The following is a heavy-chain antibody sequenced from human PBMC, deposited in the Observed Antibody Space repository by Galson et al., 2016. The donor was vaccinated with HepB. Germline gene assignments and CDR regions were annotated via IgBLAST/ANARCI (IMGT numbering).Heavy chain of an antibody. CDR3: GSPGIDY. Sequence: SLRLSCADSGSTWMSWVRQAPGKGLEWVANIKQDGSGKYYVDSVKGRFTISKDIAKNSVYLQMNNLRAEDTAFYYCGSPGIDYWGQGTLVTVSS. J-gene: IGHJ4*02. D-gene: IGHD3-10*01. V-gene: IGHV3-7*01. CDR2: IKQDGSGK. CDR1: GSTW.